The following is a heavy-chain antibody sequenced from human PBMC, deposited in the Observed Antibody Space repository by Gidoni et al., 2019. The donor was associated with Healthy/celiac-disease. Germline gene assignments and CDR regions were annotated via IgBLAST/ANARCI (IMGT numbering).Heavy chain of an antibody. CDR3: AREGNDYSKLQHGMDV. V-gene: IGHV4-30-4*01. D-gene: IGHD4-4*01. Sequence: QVQLQESGPGLVKPSQTLSLTCTVSVCSISSGHYYWSWIRQPPGKGLEWIGYIYYSGSTYYNPSLKSRVTISVDTSKNQFSLKLSSVTAEDTAVYYCAREGNDYSKLQHGMDVWGQGTTVTVSS. J-gene: IGHJ6*02. CDR2: IYYSGST. CDR1: VCSISSGHYY.